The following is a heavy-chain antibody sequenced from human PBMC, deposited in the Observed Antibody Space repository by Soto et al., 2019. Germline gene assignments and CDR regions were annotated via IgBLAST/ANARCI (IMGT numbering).Heavy chain of an antibody. CDR3: AKDSWYFDL. CDR1: GFIFTNFW. V-gene: IGHV3-74*01. J-gene: IGHJ4*02. Sequence: GESLKISCEASGFIFTNFWMHWVRQVPGKGLVWVSRIDTSGSSTSYADSVKGRFTISRDNANNTVSLQMNSLRAEDTGVYYCAKDSWYFDLWSQGSLVTASS. CDR2: IDTSGSST. D-gene: IGHD6-13*01.